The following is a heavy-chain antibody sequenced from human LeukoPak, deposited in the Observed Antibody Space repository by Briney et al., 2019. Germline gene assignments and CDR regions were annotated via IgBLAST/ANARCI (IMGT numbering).Heavy chain of an antibody. V-gene: IGHV3-74*01. CDR3: ARGPPWYFDL. CDR1: GFTFSSYW. Sequence: GGSLRLSCAASGFTFSSYWMHWVRQAPGKGLVWVSRINGDGSSTAYADSVNGRFTISSDNAKNTLYLQMNSLTAEDTAVYYCARGPPWYFDLWGRGTLVTVSS. J-gene: IGHJ2*01. D-gene: IGHD6-25*01. CDR2: INGDGSST.